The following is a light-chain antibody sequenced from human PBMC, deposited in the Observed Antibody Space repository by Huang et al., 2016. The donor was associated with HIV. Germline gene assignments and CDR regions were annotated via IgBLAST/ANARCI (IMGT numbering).Light chain of an antibody. CDR3: QQYGRSLPYT. CDR1: QSVSSSY. J-gene: IGKJ2*01. V-gene: IGKV3-20*01. CDR2: GAS. Sequence: EIVLTQSPGILSLSPGERATLSCRASQSVSSSYLAWYQQKPGQAPRLLIDGASSRATGTPDRFSGSAAGTDFTLTISRLEPEDFAVYYCQQYGRSLPYTFGQGTKLEIK.